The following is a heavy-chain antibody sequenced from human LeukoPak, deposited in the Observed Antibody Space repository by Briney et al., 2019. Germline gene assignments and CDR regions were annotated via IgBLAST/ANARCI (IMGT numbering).Heavy chain of an antibody. CDR2: VNPNTGGT. Sequence: ASVTVSCKASGYTFTDHYIHWVRQAPGQGFEWMGWVNPNTGGTDYAQRFQDRIAISTYTSISTVYMELSSLSSDDTALYYCARDLATIDGIAWYYFENWGQGTLVTVS. J-gene: IGHJ4*02. CDR3: ARDLATIDGIAWYYFEN. CDR1: GYTFTDHY. V-gene: IGHV1-2*02. D-gene: IGHD5-12*01.